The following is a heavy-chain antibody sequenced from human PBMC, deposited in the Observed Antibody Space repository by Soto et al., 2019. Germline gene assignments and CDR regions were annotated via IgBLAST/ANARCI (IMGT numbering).Heavy chain of an antibody. V-gene: IGHV3-23*01. CDR3: AKNQGVELVPLATVDWFDP. CDR2: ISGSGFKK. J-gene: IGHJ5*02. Sequence: VGSLRLSCAASGFIFENFGMSWVRQAPGKGLEWISSISGSGFKKYYADSVKGRFTISRDNSRSTVYLELNNLSAEDTAVYHCAKNQGVELVPLATVDWFDPWGQGSVVTVSS. CDR1: GFIFENFG. D-gene: IGHD1-26*01.